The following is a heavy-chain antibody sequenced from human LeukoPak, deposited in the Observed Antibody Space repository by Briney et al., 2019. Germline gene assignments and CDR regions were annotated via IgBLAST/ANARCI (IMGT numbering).Heavy chain of an antibody. J-gene: IGHJ2*01. CDR2: IHYSGST. V-gene: IGHV4-59*12. D-gene: IGHD1-26*01. CDR3: ARDGLSYGSPFDL. CDR1: GGSIINYY. Sequence: PSETLSLTCPVSGGSIINYYWSWIRQPPGKGLEWIGYIHYSGSTNYNPSLKSRVTISVDTSKNHFYLKVNSVTAADTDVYYCARDGLSYGSPFDLWGHGTLVTVSS.